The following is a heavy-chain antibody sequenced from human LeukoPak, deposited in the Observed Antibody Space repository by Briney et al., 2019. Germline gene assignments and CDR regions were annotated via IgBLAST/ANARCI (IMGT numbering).Heavy chain of an antibody. D-gene: IGHD2-15*01. CDR3: ARHEPLAPFDY. J-gene: IGHJ4*02. CDR1: GGSFTSDNYY. Sequence: PSETLSLTCNVSGGSFTSDNYYWVWISQPPGKGLEWIGNIYYSGSTYDNPSLKSRVTLSVDTSKNQFSLKLSSVTAADTAVYYCARHEPLAPFDYWGQGTLVTVSS. V-gene: IGHV4-39*01. CDR2: IYYSGST.